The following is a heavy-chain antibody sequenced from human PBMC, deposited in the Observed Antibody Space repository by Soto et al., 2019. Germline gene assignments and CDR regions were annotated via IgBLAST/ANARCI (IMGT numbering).Heavy chain of an antibody. Sequence: QITLKESGPTLVKPTQTLTLTCTFSGFSLSTSGVGVGWIRQPPGKALEWLALIYWYDDKRYSPSLKSRLTITTDTSKNQVVLTMTNMDPVDTATYYCAHGVPLTGYDNWFDPWGQGTLVTVSS. CDR2: IYWYDDK. J-gene: IGHJ5*02. V-gene: IGHV2-5*01. D-gene: IGHD3-9*01. CDR1: GFSLSTSGVG. CDR3: AHGVPLTGYDNWFDP.